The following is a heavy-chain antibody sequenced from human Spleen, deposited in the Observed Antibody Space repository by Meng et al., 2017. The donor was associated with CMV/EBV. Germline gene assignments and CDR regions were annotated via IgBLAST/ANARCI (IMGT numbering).Heavy chain of an antibody. Sequence: SCKASGYTFTSYYSHWVRQAPGQGLEWMGMINPSGGSTSYAQKFQGRVTMTRDTSTSTVYMELSSLRSEDTAVYYCARDRYSSSPEDYWGQGTLVTVSS. V-gene: IGHV1-46*01. CDR2: INPSGGST. CDR1: GYTFTSYY. D-gene: IGHD6-6*01. CDR3: ARDRYSSSPEDY. J-gene: IGHJ4*02.